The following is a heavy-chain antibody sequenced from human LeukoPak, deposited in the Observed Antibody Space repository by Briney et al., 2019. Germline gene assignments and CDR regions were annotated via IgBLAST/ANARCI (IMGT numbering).Heavy chain of an antibody. V-gene: IGHV3-15*01. D-gene: IGHD6-13*01. Sequence: GGSVRLSCAASGFTFSNAWMSWVRQAPGKGLAWVGRIKSKTDGGTTDYAAPVKGRFIISRDDSKNTLYLQMNSLKTEDTAVYYCSRDWSSSSHWGQGTLVTVSS. CDR1: GFTFSNAW. CDR3: SRDWSSSSH. J-gene: IGHJ4*02. CDR2: IKSKTDGGTT.